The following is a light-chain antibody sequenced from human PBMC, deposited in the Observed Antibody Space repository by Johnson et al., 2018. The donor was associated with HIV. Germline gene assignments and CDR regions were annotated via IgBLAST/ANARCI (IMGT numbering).Light chain of an antibody. V-gene: IGLV1-51*01. Sequence: QSVLTQPPSVSAAPGQKVTISCSGSSSNIGNNYVSWYQQLPGTAPKLLIYNNNERPSGIPDRFSGSKSGTSATLGITGLQTGDEADYYCGTWDSSRSQVFETGTKLTVL. CDR2: NNN. CDR3: GTWDSSRSQV. J-gene: IGLJ1*01. CDR1: SSNIGNNY.